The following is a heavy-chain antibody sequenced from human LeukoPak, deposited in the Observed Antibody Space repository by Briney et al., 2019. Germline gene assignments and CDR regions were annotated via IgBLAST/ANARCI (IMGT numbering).Heavy chain of an antibody. V-gene: IGHV1-2*02. J-gene: IGHJ4*02. CDR1: GYTFTVYY. CDR2: INPNSGGT. CDR3: AKVGGYGSGSHFDY. Sequence: ASVKVSCKASGYTFTVYYIHWVRQAPGQGLEWVGWINPNSGGTNYAQEFQGSVTMTRDTSISTAYMELSRLRSDDTAVYYCAKVGGYGSGSHFDYWGQGTLVTVSS. D-gene: IGHD3-10*01.